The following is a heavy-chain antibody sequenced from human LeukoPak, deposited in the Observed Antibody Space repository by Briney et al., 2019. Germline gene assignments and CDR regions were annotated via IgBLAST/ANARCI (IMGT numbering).Heavy chain of an antibody. CDR3: ARPLLTGYPEIEY. D-gene: IGHD3-9*01. CDR1: GYSFTSYX. J-gene: IGHJ4*02. Sequence: GESLKISCKVSGYSFTSYXXXXXXQMPGXXXXXXXXIYPGXSDPKYSPXXXGXXXXSVDKSITTAYLQWSSLKASDTAIYYCARPLLTGYPEIEYWGQGTLVTVSS. V-gene: IGHV5-51*01. CDR2: IYPGXSDP.